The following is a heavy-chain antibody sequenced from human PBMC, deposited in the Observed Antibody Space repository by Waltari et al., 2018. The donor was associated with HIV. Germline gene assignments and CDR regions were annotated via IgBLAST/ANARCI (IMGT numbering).Heavy chain of an antibody. CDR2: MSSSGTYI. D-gene: IGHD2-15*01. Sequence: VHLQESGGGLVKPGGSLRLSCAASGFTFSDFLMSWVRQAPGKGLEWGSSMSSSGTYIYYADSLKGRFTISRDNAKNSLFLQMNSLRAEDTAVYYCARSSFDTVVVVPAMDYWGQGTLVTVSS. CDR3: ARSSFDTVVVVPAMDY. CDR1: GFTFSDFL. V-gene: IGHV3-21*01. J-gene: IGHJ4*02.